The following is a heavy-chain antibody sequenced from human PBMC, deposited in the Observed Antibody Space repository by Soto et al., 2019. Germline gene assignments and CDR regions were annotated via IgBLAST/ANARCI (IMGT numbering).Heavy chain of an antibody. CDR1: GFTFSSYA. J-gene: IGHJ4*02. D-gene: IGHD3-16*01. CDR3: AKGVYDYVWGSYFDY. V-gene: IGHV3-23*01. CDR2: ISGSGGST. Sequence: PGGSLRLSCAASGFTFSSYAMSWVRQAPGKGLEWVSAISGSGGSTYYADSVKGRFTISRDNSKNTLYLQMNSLRAEDTAVYYCAKGVYDYVWGSYFDYWGQGTLVTVSS.